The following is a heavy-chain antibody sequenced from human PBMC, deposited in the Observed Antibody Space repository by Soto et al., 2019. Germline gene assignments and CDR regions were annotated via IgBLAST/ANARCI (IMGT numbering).Heavy chain of an antibody. J-gene: IGHJ6*02. CDR3: ARHGSISSPYYYYYGMDV. Sequence: GESLKISCKGSGYSFTSYWIGWVRQMPGKGLEWMGIIYPGDSDTRYSPSFQGQVTISADKSISTAYLQWSSLKASDTAMYYCARHGSISSPYYYYYGMDVWGQGTTVTVSS. CDR2: IYPGDSDT. V-gene: IGHV5-51*01. CDR1: GYSFTSYW. D-gene: IGHD3-3*02.